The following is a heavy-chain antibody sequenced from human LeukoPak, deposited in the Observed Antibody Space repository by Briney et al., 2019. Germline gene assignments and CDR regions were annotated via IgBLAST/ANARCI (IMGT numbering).Heavy chain of an antibody. J-gene: IGHJ4*02. CDR2: INRDGSTT. V-gene: IGHV3-74*01. CDR1: GFTFSNYW. D-gene: IGHD7-27*01. CDR3: ARDKKTGESSEIDY. Sequence: GGSLRLSCAASGFTFSNYWVHWVRQAPGKGLVWVSRINRDGSTTNYVDSVKGRFTVSRDNAKNTLNLQMNSLGAEDTAVYYCARDKKTGESSEIDYWGQGTLVTVSS.